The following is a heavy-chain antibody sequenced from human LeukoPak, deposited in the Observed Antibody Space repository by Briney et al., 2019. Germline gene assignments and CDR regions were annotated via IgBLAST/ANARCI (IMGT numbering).Heavy chain of an antibody. CDR3: ARLLHDWFDS. J-gene: IGHJ5*01. Sequence: SETLSLTCTVPGDYINSYYWSWIRQPPGKGLEWLGYIYYRGSANYNPSLKSRVTISIDTSKNQFSLKLTSVTAADTAVYYCARLLHDWFDSWGQGTLVTVSS. D-gene: IGHD4-11*01. CDR2: IYYRGSA. CDR1: GDYINSYY. V-gene: IGHV4-59*08.